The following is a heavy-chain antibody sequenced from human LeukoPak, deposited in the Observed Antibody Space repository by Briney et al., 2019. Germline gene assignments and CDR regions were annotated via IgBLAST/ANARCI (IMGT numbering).Heavy chain of an antibody. CDR2: IYPGDTRT. CDR3: ARLGGIGDTLKTNWFDP. V-gene: IGHV5-51*01. CDR1: GYNFLHYW. J-gene: IGHJ5*02. Sequence: GESLKISCKGSGYNFLHYWIAWVRQMPGKGLEWVGVIYPGDTRTRYGPSFQGQVTISADNSINTAYLQWSTLKAPDTAIYYCARLGGIGDTLKTNWFDPWGQGTLVTVSS. D-gene: IGHD3-10*01.